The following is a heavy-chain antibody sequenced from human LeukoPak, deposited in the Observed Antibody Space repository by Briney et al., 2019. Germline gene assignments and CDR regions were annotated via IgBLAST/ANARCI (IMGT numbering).Heavy chain of an antibody. CDR3: ARVGYYYDSSGYYY. V-gene: IGHV3-30-3*01. CDR1: GFTFSSYA. J-gene: IGHJ4*02. D-gene: IGHD3-22*01. Sequence: GGSLRLSCAASGFTFSSYAMHWVRQAPGKGLEWVAVISYDGSNKYYADSVKGRFTISRDNSKNTLYLQMNSLRAEDTAVYYCARVGYYYDSSGYYYWGQGTLVTVSS. CDR2: ISYDGSNK.